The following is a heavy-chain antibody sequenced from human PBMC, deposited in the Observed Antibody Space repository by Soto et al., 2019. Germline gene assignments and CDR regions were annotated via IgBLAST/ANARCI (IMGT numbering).Heavy chain of an antibody. V-gene: IGHV4-59*01. D-gene: IGHD4-17*01. J-gene: IGHJ6*03. CDR1: GGSISSYY. CDR2: IYYSGST. Sequence: QVQLQESGPGLVKPSETLSLTCTVSGGSISSYYWSWIRQPPGKGLEWIGYIYYSGSTNYNPSLKSRVTISVDTSKNQFSLKLSSVTAADTAVYYCARVTPKHDYGDYARYYYYMDVWGKGTTVTVSS. CDR3: ARVTPKHDYGDYARYYYYMDV.